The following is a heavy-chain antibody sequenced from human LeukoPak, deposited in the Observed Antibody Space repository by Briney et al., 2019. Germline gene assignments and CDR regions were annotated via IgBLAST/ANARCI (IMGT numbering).Heavy chain of an antibody. V-gene: IGHV4-59*01. CDR2: IYYSGST. J-gene: IGHJ4*02. Sequence: KPSETLSLTCTVSGGSISSYYWSWIRQPPGKGLEWIGYIYYSGSTNYNPSLKSRVTIPVDTSKNQFSLKLSSVTAADTAVYYCARGYDSSGYNYWGQGTLVTVSS. D-gene: IGHD3-22*01. CDR1: GGSISSYY. CDR3: ARGYDSSGYNY.